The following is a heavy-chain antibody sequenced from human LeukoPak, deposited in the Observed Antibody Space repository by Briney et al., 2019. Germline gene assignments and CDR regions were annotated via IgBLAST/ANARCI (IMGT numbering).Heavy chain of an antibody. J-gene: IGHJ6*03. CDR3: ARGPVVGSYYYYMDV. CDR2: INWNGGST. CDR1: GFTFSDYY. Sequence: GGSLRLSCAASGFTFSDYYMSWIRQAPGKGLEWVSGINWNGGSTGYADSVKGRFTISRDNAKNSLYLQMNSLRAEDTALYYCARGPVVGSYYYYMDVWGEGTTVTVSS. D-gene: IGHD1-26*01. V-gene: IGHV3-20*04.